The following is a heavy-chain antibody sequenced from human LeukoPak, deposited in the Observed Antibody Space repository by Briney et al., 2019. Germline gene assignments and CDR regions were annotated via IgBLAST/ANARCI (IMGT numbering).Heavy chain of an antibody. Sequence: GGSLRLSCAASGFTFTTYAMSWVRQAPGKGLEWVSAISGSGGSTYYADSVKGRFSISRDNSKNTLYLQMNSLRAEDTAVYYCARSSLSGYDYYFDYWGQGTLVTVSS. CDR3: ARSSLSGYDYYFDY. J-gene: IGHJ4*02. CDR2: ISGSGGST. D-gene: IGHD5-12*01. CDR1: GFTFTTYA. V-gene: IGHV3-23*01.